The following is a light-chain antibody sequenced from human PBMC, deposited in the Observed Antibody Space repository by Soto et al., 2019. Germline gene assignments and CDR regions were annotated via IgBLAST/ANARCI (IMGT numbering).Light chain of an antibody. Sequence: EIVMTQSPATLSVSPGERATLSCGASQSVSSNLAWYQQKPGQAPRLLIYGASTRATGIPARFSGSGSGTEFTLTISSLQSEDFAVYYCQQYNNWPPRLTIGGGTKVEIK. CDR3: QQYNNWPPRLT. CDR2: GAS. V-gene: IGKV3-15*01. CDR1: QSVSSN. J-gene: IGKJ4*01.